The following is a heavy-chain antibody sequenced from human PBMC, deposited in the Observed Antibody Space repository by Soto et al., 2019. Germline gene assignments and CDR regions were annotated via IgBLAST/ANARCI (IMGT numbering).Heavy chain of an antibody. D-gene: IGHD2-8*01. CDR2: ISYDGSNK. V-gene: IGHV3-30*18. CDR1: GFTFSSYG. CDR3: AKDLGGVPYYFDY. Sequence: QVQLVESGGGVVQPGRSLRLSCAASGFTFSSYGMHWVRQAPGNGLEWVAVISYDGSNKYYADSVKGRFTISRDNSKNTLYLQMNSLRAEDTAVYYCAKDLGGVPYYFDYWGQGTLVTVSS. J-gene: IGHJ4*02.